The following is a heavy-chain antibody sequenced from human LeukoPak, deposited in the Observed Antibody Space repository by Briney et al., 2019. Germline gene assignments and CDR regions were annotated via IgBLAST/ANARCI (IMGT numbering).Heavy chain of an antibody. J-gene: IGHJ3*02. D-gene: IGHD3-10*01. CDR1: GYTFTGYY. CDR2: INPNSGGT. CDR3: ARDIPGGYYYGSGTTIDI. Sequence: GASVKVSCKASGYTFTGYYMHWVRQAPGQGLEWMGWINPNSGGTNCAQKFQGRVTMTRDTSISTAYMELSRLRSDDTAVYYCARDIPGGYYYGSGTTIDIWGQGTMVTVSS. V-gene: IGHV1-2*02.